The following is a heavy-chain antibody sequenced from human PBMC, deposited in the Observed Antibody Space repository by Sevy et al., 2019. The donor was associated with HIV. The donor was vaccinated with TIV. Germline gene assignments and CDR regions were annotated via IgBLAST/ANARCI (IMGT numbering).Heavy chain of an antibody. CDR2: IIPILGIA. J-gene: IGHJ1*01. CDR1: GGTFSSYA. D-gene: IGHD3-22*01. CDR3: ARRGDSSGHNFQH. Sequence: ASVKVSCKASGGTFSSYAISWVRQAPGQGLEWMGRIIPILGIANYAQKFQGRVTITADKSTSTAYMELSSLRSEDTAVYYCARRGDSSGHNFQHWGQGTLVTVSS. V-gene: IGHV1-69*04.